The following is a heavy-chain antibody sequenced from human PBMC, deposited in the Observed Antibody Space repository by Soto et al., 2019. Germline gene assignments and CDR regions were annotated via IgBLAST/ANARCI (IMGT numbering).Heavy chain of an antibody. Sequence: QVQLQESGPGLVKPSETLSLTCTVSGGSISSYYWSWIRQPPGKGLEWIGYIYYSGSTNYNPSLKRRVTISVDTSKNHFSLKLSSVTAADTAVYYCARITFGGVIVSAFDIWGQGTMVTVSS. CDR2: IYYSGST. V-gene: IGHV4-59*08. D-gene: IGHD3-16*02. CDR3: ARITFGGVIVSAFDI. J-gene: IGHJ3*02. CDR1: GGSISSYY.